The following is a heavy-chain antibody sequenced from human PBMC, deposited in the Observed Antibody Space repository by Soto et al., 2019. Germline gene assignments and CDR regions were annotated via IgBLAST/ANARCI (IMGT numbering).Heavy chain of an antibody. V-gene: IGHV3-23*01. J-gene: IGHJ4*02. D-gene: IGHD3-22*01. CDR2: ISGSGDRT. CDR3: VKDDGGYPSTAPH. Sequence: EVQLLASGVGLVQPGGSLRLSCAASGITISNYPMSWVRQAPGKGLDWVSGISGSGDRTYYADSAKGRFTISKDISKPSLSLQLDSLGVEDTAVYFCVKDDGGYPSTAPHWGQGTLVTVSS. CDR1: GITISNYP.